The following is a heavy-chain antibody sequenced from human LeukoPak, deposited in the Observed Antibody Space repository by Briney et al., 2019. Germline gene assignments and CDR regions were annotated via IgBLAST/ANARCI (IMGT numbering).Heavy chain of an antibody. CDR3: ARETEKQWQY. D-gene: IGHD6-19*01. Sequence: SETLSLTCTVSGGSISSYYWSWIRQPPGKGLEFIASIFHSGYTYYDPSLKSRVTISVDTSKNQFSLRLSSVTAADTAVYYCARETEKQWQYWGQGTMVTVSS. CDR1: GGSISSYY. CDR2: IFHSGYT. V-gene: IGHV4-38-2*02. J-gene: IGHJ3*01.